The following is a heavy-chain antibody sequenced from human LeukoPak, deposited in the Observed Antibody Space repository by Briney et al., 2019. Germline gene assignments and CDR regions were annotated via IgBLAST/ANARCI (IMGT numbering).Heavy chain of an antibody. Sequence: ASVKVSCKASGNPFSNYGLNWVRQAPGQGLEWLGWISTKTGNPMYAQGFTGRFVLSLDTSVNTAYLQINSLKAEDTAVYYCARAPDYFESSENGVDVWGQGTTVTVSS. CDR1: GNPFSNYG. V-gene: IGHV7-4-1*02. D-gene: IGHD3-22*01. CDR3: ARAPDYFESSENGVDV. CDR2: ISTKTGNP. J-gene: IGHJ6*02.